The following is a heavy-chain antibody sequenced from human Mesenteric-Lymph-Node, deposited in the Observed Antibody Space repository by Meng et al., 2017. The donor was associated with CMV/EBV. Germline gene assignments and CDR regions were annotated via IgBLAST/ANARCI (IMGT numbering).Heavy chain of an antibody. V-gene: IGHV3-9*01. D-gene: IGHD1-20*01. CDR2: ISCNSGSI. Sequence: SLKISCAVSGFAFDDYTMHWVRQAPGKGLEWVASISCNSGSIGYADSVKGRFTISRDNGKNSLYLHMNSLRPEDTALYYCATSLIGTQGHYYFFGMDVWGQGTTVTVSS. CDR3: ATSLIGTQGHYYFFGMDV. J-gene: IGHJ6*02. CDR1: GFAFDDYT.